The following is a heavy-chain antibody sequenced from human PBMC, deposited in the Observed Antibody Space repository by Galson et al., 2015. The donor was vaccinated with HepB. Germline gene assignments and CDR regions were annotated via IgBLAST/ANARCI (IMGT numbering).Heavy chain of an antibody. D-gene: IGHD5-12*01. Sequence: LSLTCAVYGGSFSGYYWSWIRQPPGKGLEWIGEINHRGSTNYNPSLKSRVTISVDTSKNQFSLKLSSVTAADTAVYYCARGRHSGWLRPHYFDYWGQGTLVTVSS. CDR3: ARGRHSGWLRPHYFDY. J-gene: IGHJ4*02. V-gene: IGHV4-34*01. CDR2: INHRGST. CDR1: GGSFSGYY.